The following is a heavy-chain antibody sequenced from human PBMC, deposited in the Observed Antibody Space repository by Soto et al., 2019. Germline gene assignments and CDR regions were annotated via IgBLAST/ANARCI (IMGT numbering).Heavy chain of an antibody. CDR2: IWYDGSNK. Sequence: QVQQVESGGGVVQPGRSLRLSCAASGFTFSSYGRHWVRQAPGKGLEWVAVIWYDGSNKYYADSVKGRFTISRDNSKNTLYLQMNSLRAEDTAVYYCARGFRAGAGGGWYFDLWGRCTLVTVSS. D-gene: IGHD6-13*01. CDR3: ARGFRAGAGGGWYFDL. CDR1: GFTFSSYG. V-gene: IGHV3-33*01. J-gene: IGHJ2*01.